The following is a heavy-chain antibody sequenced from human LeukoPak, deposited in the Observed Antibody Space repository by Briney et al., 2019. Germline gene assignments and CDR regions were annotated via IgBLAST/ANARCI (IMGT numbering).Heavy chain of an antibody. J-gene: IGHJ4*02. CDR1: GSTFSSYW. D-gene: IGHD6-13*01. V-gene: IGHV3-74*01. Sequence: TGGSLRLSCAASGSTFSSYWMHWVRQAPGKGLLWVSRINSDGSSTSYADSVKGRFTISRDNAKNTLYLQMNSLRAEDTAVYYCARRIAAAAAPYYFDYWGQGTLVTVSS. CDR2: INSDGSST. CDR3: ARRIAAAAAPYYFDY.